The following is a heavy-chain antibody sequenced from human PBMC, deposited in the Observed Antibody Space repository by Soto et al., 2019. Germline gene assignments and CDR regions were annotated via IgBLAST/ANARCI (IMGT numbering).Heavy chain of an antibody. CDR2: ISSSSSYI. CDR1: GFTFSSYS. Sequence: EVQLVESGGGLVKPGGSLRLSCAASGFTFSSYSMNWVRQAPGKGLEWVSSISSSSSYIYYADSVKGRFTFSRDNAKISLYLQMNSLRAEDTAVYYCARRYSYGSDYYYYGMDVWGQGTTVTVSS. CDR3: ARRYSYGSDYYYYGMDV. D-gene: IGHD5-18*01. V-gene: IGHV3-21*01. J-gene: IGHJ6*02.